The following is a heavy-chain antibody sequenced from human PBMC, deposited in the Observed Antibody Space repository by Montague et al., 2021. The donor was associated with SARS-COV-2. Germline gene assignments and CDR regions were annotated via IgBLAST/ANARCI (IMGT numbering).Heavy chain of an antibody. CDR3: ARLRRGTYYVSFDP. V-gene: IGHV4-59*12. CDR1: GGSITNYY. D-gene: IGHD1-26*01. J-gene: IGHJ5*02. CDR2: IYYSETT. Sequence: SETLSLTCTVSGGSITNYYWTWIRQPPGRGLEWIGYIYYSETTNYNPSLKSRVTMSIDTSKNQFSLSLSPVTAADSAVYYCARLRRGTYYVSFDPWGQGTLVSVSS.